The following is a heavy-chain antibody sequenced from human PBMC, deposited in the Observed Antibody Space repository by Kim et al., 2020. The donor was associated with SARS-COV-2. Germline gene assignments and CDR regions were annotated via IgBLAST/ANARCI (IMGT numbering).Heavy chain of an antibody. CDR2: T. J-gene: IGHJ4*02. CDR3: ARASGRNYFDY. Sequence: TYYPGSVKGRFTISRENAKNSLYLQMNSLRAGDTAVYYCARASGRNYFDYWGQGTLVTVSS. D-gene: IGHD3-3*01. V-gene: IGHV3-13*01.